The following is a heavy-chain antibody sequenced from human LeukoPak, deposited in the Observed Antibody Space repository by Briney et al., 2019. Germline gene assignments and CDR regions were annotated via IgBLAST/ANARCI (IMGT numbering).Heavy chain of an antibody. Sequence: GGSLRLSCAASGFTFRSYGMHWVRQAPGKGLEWVAVISYDGSDKYYADSVKGRLTISRDNSKNTLYLQMNSLRAEDTAVYYCAKRGDSSGYPSYFDYWGQGTLVTVSS. CDR2: ISYDGSDK. CDR3: AKRGDSSGYPSYFDY. CDR1: GFTFRSYG. J-gene: IGHJ4*02. D-gene: IGHD3-22*01. V-gene: IGHV3-30*18.